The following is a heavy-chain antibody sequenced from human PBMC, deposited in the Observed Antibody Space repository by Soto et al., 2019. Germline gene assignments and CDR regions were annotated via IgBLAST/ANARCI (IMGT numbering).Heavy chain of an antibody. D-gene: IGHD5-12*01. Sequence: ASVMVSCKASGYTFTSYYIHWVRQAPGQGLEWMGIINPSGGSTSYAQKFQGRVTMTRDTSTSTVYMELSSLRSEDTAVYYCARDWGSGYDFPYWGQGTLVTVSS. CDR2: INPSGGST. CDR1: GYTFTSYY. CDR3: ARDWGSGYDFPY. J-gene: IGHJ4*02. V-gene: IGHV1-46*01.